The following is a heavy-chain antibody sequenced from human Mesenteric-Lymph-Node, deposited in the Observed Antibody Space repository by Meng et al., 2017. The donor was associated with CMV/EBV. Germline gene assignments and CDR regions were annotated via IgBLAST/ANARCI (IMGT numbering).Heavy chain of an antibody. CDR3: ARGGTQLGRALDY. Sequence: SETLSLTCVASGGSFSGYYWSWIRQSPGKGLDWIGEINHTGSTDYKPSLKSRVTISVDTSKNQFSLKVNSVTAADTAVYYCARGGTQLGRALDYWGQGTLVTVSS. J-gene: IGHJ4*02. CDR2: INHTGST. V-gene: IGHV4-34*01. D-gene: IGHD6-6*01. CDR1: GGSFSGYY.